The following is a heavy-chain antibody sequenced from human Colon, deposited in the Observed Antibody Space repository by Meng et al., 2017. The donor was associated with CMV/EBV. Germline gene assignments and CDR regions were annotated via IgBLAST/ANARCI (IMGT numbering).Heavy chain of an antibody. V-gene: IGHV4-59*08. CDR3: AKHDYGDPFDS. CDR1: GGSIGNAY. Sequence: LTCTVSGGSIGNAYWSWIRQPPGKGLEWISYIYFSQSTTYNHSLKSRVTISMDTSKNQFSLQLGSVTAADTAIYYCAKHDYGDPFDSWGQGTLVTVSS. D-gene: IGHD4/OR15-4a*01. CDR2: IYFSQST. J-gene: IGHJ4*02.